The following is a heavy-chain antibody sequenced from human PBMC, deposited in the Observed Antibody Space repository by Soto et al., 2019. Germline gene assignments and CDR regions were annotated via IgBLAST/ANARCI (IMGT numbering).Heavy chain of an antibody. J-gene: IGHJ6*01. D-gene: IGHD6-6*01. CDR3: ARSSSWHYYYGIAV. CDR1: GFTFSSYA. CDR2: ISYDGSNK. Sequence: QVQLVESGGGVVQPGRSLRLSCAASGFTFSSYAMHWVRQAPGKGLEWVAVISYDGSNKYYADSVKGRFTISRDNSKKTLYQQMNSLRAEDTAVYSCARSSSWHYYYGIAVWGQGTTVTVSS. V-gene: IGHV3-30-3*01.